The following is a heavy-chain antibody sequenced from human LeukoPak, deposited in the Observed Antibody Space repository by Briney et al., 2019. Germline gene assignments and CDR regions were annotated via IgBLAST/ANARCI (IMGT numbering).Heavy chain of an antibody. CDR2: IIPILGIA. CDR1: GGTFSSYA. V-gene: IGHV1-69*04. J-gene: IGHJ4*02. CDR3: ARDQYGDPPGY. D-gene: IGHD4-17*01. Sequence: SVKVSCKASGGTFSSYAISWVRQAPGQGLEWMGRIIPILGIANYAQKFQGRVTITADKSTSTVYMELSSLRSEDTAVYYCARDQYGDPPGYWGQGTLVTVSS.